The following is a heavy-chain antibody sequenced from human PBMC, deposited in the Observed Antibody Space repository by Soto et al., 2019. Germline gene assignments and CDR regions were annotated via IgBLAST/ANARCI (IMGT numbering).Heavy chain of an antibody. CDR3: GRCSSTSCHLGSDY. V-gene: IGHV3-30-3*01. CDR2: ISYDGSNK. Sequence: QVQLVESGGGVVQPGRSLRLSCAASGFTFSSYAMNWVRQAPGKGLEWVALISYDGSNKYYADSVKGRFTISRDSSKNTLYLQMNSLRDVDTAVYYCGRCSSTSCHLGSDYWGQGTLVTVSS. D-gene: IGHD2-2*01. J-gene: IGHJ4*02. CDR1: GFTFSSYA.